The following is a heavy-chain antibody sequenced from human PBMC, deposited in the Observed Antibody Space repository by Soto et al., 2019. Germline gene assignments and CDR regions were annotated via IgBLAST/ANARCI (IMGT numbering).Heavy chain of an antibody. Sequence: EVQLLESGGGLVQPGGSLRLSCAASGFTFSSYAMTWVRQAAGKGLEWVSGINGSGGRTNYADSVKGRFTISRDNCKNTVYVEMNNLRAEDTAIYYCAKHRAWTVTPPIEIWGQGTTVTVSS. CDR3: AKHRAWTVTPPIEI. CDR2: INGSGGRT. D-gene: IGHD4-17*01. CDR1: GFTFSSYA. V-gene: IGHV3-23*01. J-gene: IGHJ3*02.